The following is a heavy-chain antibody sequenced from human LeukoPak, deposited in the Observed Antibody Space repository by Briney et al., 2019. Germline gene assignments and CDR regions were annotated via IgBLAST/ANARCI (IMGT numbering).Heavy chain of an antibody. CDR1: GYTFTSYG. V-gene: IGHV5-10-1*01. CDR3: ARSGGYYFDS. CDR2: IDPSDSYT. D-gene: IGHD6-19*01. J-gene: IGHJ4*02. Sequence: KVSCKASGYTFTSYGISWVRQMPGKGLEWMGRIDPSDSYTGYSPSFQGHVTISADKSISTAYLQWSSLKASDTAMYYCARSGGYYFDSWGQGILVTVSS.